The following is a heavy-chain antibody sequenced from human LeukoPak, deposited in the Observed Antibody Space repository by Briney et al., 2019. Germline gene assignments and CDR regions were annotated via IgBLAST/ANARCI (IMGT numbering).Heavy chain of an antibody. CDR3: ARRGYKGFDAFDI. V-gene: IGHV4-59*08. J-gene: IGHJ3*02. CDR1: GGSISSYY. Sequence: SGTLSLTCTVSGGSISSYYWSWIRQPPGKGLEWIGYIYYSGSTNYNPSLKSRVTISVDTSKNQFSLKLSSVTAADTAVYYCARRGYKGFDAFDIWGQGTMVTVSS. D-gene: IGHD5-24*01. CDR2: IYYSGST.